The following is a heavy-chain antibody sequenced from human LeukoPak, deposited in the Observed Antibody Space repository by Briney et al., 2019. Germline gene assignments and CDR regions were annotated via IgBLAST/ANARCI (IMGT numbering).Heavy chain of an antibody. CDR2: VSSDSAYI. Sequence: ETLSLTCAVSGGSISSYYWSWVRQAPGKGLEWVSSVSSDSAYIYYADSLRGRFTISRDNARNSLFLQMDSLRAEDTAVYYCARDWGRQLVPTLDYWGQGTLVIVSS. CDR1: GGSISSYY. CDR3: ARDWGRQLVPTLDY. J-gene: IGHJ4*02. V-gene: IGHV3-21*01. D-gene: IGHD3-10*01.